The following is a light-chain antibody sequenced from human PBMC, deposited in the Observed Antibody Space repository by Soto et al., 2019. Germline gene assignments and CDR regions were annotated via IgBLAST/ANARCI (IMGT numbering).Light chain of an antibody. CDR3: QQYNNWPRT. CDR1: QSVSSN. J-gene: IGKJ1*01. Sequence: EIVMTQSPATLSVSPGERATLSCRASQSVSSNLAWYQQKPAQAPRLLIYGASTRATGIPARISGSGSGTEFTLTISSLESEDFAVYYCQQYNNWPRTFGQGTKVEIK. V-gene: IGKV3-15*01. CDR2: GAS.